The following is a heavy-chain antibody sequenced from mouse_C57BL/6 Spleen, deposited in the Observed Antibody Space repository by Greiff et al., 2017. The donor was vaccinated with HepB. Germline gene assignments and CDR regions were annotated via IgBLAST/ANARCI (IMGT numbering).Heavy chain of an antibody. J-gene: IGHJ4*01. Sequence: VQLKQSGAELVRPGTSVKVSCKASGYAFTNYLIEWVKQRPGQGLEWIGVINPGSGGTNYNEKFKGKATLTADKSSSTAYMQLSSLTSEDSAVYFCARGYYDYFYAMDYWGQGTSVTVSS. CDR2: INPGSGGT. V-gene: IGHV1-54*01. CDR1: GYAFTNYL. CDR3: ARGYYDYFYAMDY. D-gene: IGHD2-4*01.